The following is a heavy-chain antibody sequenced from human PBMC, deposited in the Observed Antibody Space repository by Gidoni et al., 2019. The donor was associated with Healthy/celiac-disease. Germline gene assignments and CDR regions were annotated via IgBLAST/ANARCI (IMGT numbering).Heavy chain of an antibody. CDR3: ADSVAGTPGWFDP. J-gene: IGHJ5*02. V-gene: IGHV4-34*01. Sequence: QVQLQQWGAGLLKPSETLSLTCAVYGGSFSGYYWSWIRQPPGKGLEWIGEINHSGSTNYNPSLKSRVTISVDTSKNQFSLKLSSVTAADTAVYYCADSVAGTPGWFDPWGQGTLVTVSS. CDR1: GGSFSGYY. D-gene: IGHD6-19*01. CDR2: INHSGST.